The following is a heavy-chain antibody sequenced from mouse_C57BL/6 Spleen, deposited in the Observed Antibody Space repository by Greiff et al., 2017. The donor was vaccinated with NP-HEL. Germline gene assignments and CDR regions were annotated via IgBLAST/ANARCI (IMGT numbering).Heavy chain of an antibody. J-gene: IGHJ1*03. CDR2: IRNKANGYTT. CDR3: VKASFLDYGSSHRYFDV. Sequence: EVMLVESGGGLVQPGASLRLSCAASGFTFTDYYMSWVRQPPGKAPEWLALIRNKANGYTTEYTASVKGRFTIYRDNSQNILYLQMNNLMAEDSATYYCVKASFLDYGSSHRYFDVWGTGTTVTVSS. V-gene: IGHV7-4*01. CDR1: GFTFTDYY. D-gene: IGHD1-1*01.